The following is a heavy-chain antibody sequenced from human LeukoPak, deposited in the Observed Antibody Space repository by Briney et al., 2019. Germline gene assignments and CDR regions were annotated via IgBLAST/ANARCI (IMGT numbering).Heavy chain of an antibody. V-gene: IGHV1-2*02. D-gene: IGHD2-2*01. CDR1: GYTFTGYY. Sequence: ASVKVSCKASGYTFTGYYMHWVRQAPGQGLEWMGWINPNSGGTNYAQKFQGRVTMTRDTSISTAYMEPSRLRSDDTAVYYCARGILIEYQLLLFWFDPWGQGTLVTVSS. J-gene: IGHJ5*02. CDR3: ARGILIEYQLLLFWFDP. CDR2: INPNSGGT.